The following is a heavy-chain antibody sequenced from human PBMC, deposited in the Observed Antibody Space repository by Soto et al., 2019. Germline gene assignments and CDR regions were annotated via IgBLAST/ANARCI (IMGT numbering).Heavy chain of an antibody. D-gene: IGHD3-22*01. V-gene: IGHV4-31*03. CDR2: IYYSGST. Sequence: PSETLSLTCTVSGGSISSGGYYWSWIRQHPGKGLEWIGYIYYSGSTYYNPSLKSRVTISVDTSKNQFSLKLSSVTAADTAVYYCAGGAGSHYYDSSNWFDPWGQGTLVTVSS. CDR3: AGGAGSHYYDSSNWFDP. J-gene: IGHJ5*02. CDR1: GGSISSGGYY.